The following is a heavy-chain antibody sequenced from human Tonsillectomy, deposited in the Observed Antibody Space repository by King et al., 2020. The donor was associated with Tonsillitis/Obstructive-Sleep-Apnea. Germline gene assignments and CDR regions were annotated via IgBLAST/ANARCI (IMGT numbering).Heavy chain of an antibody. CDR3: ASGLHIMITFGAVPVPNTDPSSPDY. CDR2: IKQDGSEK. CDR1: GFTFSSHW. J-gene: IGHJ4*02. Sequence: VQLEESGGGLVQPGGSLRLSCAASGFTFSSHWMSWVRQAPGKGLEWVANIKQDGSEKYYVDSVKGRFAISRDNAKKSLYLQMNSLRAEDTAVYYCASGLHIMITFGAVPVPNTDPSSPDYWGQGTLVTVSS. V-gene: IGHV3-7*01. D-gene: IGHD3-16*01.